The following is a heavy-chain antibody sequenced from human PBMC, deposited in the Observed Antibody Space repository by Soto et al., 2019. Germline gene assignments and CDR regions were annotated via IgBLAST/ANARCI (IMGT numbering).Heavy chain of an antibody. J-gene: IGHJ4*02. CDR1: GFTFSSYG. CDR2: ISYDGSNK. Sequence: GGSLRLSCAASGFTFSSYGMHWVRQAPGKGLEWVAVISYDGSNKYYADSVKGRFTISRDNSKNTLYLQMNSQRAEDTAVYYCAKDPRGYSYGTFDYWGQGTLVTVSS. CDR3: AKDPRGYSYGTFDY. D-gene: IGHD5-18*01. V-gene: IGHV3-30*18.